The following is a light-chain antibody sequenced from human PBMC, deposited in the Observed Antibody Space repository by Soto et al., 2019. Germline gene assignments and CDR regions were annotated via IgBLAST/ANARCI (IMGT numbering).Light chain of an antibody. V-gene: IGKV3-20*01. J-gene: IGKJ5*01. CDR2: GAS. CDR1: QSVSSN. CDR3: QQSGSSPIT. Sequence: EIVMTQAPATLSVSPGQRATFSCRASQSVSSNLAWYQQKPGKAPRLLIYGASSRASGIPDRFSGSGSGTDFTLTISRLEPEDFAVYYCQQSGSSPITFGQGTRLEIK.